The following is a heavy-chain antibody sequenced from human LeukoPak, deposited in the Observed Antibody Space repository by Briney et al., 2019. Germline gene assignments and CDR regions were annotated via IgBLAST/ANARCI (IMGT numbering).Heavy chain of an antibody. V-gene: IGHV4-39*06. D-gene: IGHD2-21*02. CDR2: VYYSGTT. J-gene: IGHJ4*02. Sequence: SETLSLTCTVSGGSISSSSYYWGWIRQSPGKGLEWIGSVYYSGTTHYESSLKSRVSISIDTSKTQFALKVNSVTVADTAVYYCARILDLVTTKTIDYWGQGSLVIVSS. CDR1: GGSISSSSYY. CDR3: ARILDLVTTKTIDY.